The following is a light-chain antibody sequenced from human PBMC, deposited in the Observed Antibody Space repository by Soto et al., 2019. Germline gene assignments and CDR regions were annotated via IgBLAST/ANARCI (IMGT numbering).Light chain of an antibody. J-gene: IGKJ1*01. Sequence: EIVLTQSPGTLSLSPGERATLSCRAGQSFSSNYLAWYQQKSGHAPRLLIYGASNRATGIPDRFSGSGSGTAFTLPISSLEPADFAVYYCQQYGRSSWTFGQGTKVDIK. CDR3: QQYGRSSWT. CDR1: QSFSSNY. CDR2: GAS. V-gene: IGKV3-20*01.